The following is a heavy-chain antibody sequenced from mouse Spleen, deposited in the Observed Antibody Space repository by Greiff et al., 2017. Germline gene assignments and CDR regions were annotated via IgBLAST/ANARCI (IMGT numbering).Heavy chain of an antibody. CDR3: TTGIYDGYYVNY. D-gene: IGHD2-3*01. V-gene: IGHV14-4*01. Sequence: EVQLQQSGAELVRPGASVKLSCTASGFNIKDDYMHWVKQRPEQGLEWIGWIDPENGDTEYASKFQGKATITADTSSNTAYLQLSSLTSEDTAVYYCTTGIYDGYYVNYWGQGTTLTVSS. CDR1: GFNIKDDY. J-gene: IGHJ2*01. CDR2: IDPENGDT.